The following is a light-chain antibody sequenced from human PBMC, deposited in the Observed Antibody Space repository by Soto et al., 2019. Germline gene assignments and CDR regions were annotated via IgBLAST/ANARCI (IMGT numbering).Light chain of an antibody. Sequence: DIQMTQAPSSLSASVGDRVTLTCRASQSVAGYLNWYQQKPGGAPHLLIYAASTLQSGVPSRFSGSGSGTDFKLTISSLQHEDVATYYCQQSYTSSWTLGPGTKVDIK. CDR3: QQSYTSSWT. CDR1: QSVAGY. J-gene: IGKJ1*01. V-gene: IGKV1-39*01. CDR2: AAS.